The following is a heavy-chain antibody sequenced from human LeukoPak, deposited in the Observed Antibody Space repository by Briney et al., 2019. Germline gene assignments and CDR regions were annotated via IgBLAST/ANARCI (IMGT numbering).Heavy chain of an antibody. CDR2: IYWDDDK. Sequence: SGPTLVNPTQTLTLTCTFSGLSLSTSGVGVGWIRQPPGKAPEWLALIYWDDDKRYSPSLKSRLTITKDTSKNQVVLTMTNMDPVDQTTKFFAHRRMAAAGFDHLGQGT. CDR1: GLSLSTSGVG. CDR3: AHRRMAAAGFDH. V-gene: IGHV2-5*02. D-gene: IGHD6-13*01. J-gene: IGHJ4*01.